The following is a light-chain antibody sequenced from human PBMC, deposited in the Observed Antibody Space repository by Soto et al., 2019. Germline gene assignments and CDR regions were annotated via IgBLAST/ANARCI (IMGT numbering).Light chain of an antibody. CDR1: QSISIY. CDR2: AAS. CDR3: QLSYSTPLT. V-gene: IGKV1-39*01. Sequence: DIKMTQYPSSLSASVGDRVTITCRASQSISIYLNWYQHKPGKAPKLLIYAASSLQSGVPSSFSGSGSGTDFTLTISSLQPEDFAPYYCQLSYSTPLTFVLVTNVEIK. J-gene: IGKJ4*01.